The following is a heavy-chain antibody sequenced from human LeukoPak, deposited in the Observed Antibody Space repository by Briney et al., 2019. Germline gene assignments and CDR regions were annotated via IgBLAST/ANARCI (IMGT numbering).Heavy chain of an antibody. CDR3: ARSPSDYYDSSGYYPDY. J-gene: IGHJ4*02. V-gene: IGHV3-30*03. CDR2: ISYDGSNK. Sequence: PGRSLRLSCAASGFTFSSYGMHWVRQAPGKGLEWVAVISYDGSNKYYADSVKGRFTISRDNSKNTLYLQMNSLRAEDTAVYYCARSPSDYYDSSGYYPDYWGQGTLVTVSS. D-gene: IGHD3-22*01. CDR1: GFTFSSYG.